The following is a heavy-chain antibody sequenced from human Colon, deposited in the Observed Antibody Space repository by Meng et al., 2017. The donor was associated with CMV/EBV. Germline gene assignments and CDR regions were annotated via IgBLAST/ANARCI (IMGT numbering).Heavy chain of an antibody. J-gene: IGHJ2*01. D-gene: IGHD2-2*01. CDR3: ARAGSNDIVVVPAATSWYFDL. CDR1: GGTFSSYA. Sequence: SVKVSCKASGGTFSSYAISWVRQAPGQGLEWMGGIIPIFGTANYAQKFQGRVTITTDESTSTAYMELSSLRSEDTAVYYCARAGSNDIVVVPAATSWYFDLWGRGTLVTVSS. CDR2: IIPIFGTA. V-gene: IGHV1-69*05.